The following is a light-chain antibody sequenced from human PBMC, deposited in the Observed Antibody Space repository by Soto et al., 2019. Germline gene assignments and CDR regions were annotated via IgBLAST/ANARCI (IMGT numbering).Light chain of an antibody. CDR3: QQYYDWPT. Sequence: PVERATLSCRASQRITTVAWYKQKPGQAPRLLIYGLSIRAPGVPARFSVSGSGTEFTLTISSMKSEDFAVYFCQQYYDWPTFGHGTKVDI. V-gene: IGKV3-15*01. CDR2: GLS. J-gene: IGKJ1*01. CDR1: QRITT.